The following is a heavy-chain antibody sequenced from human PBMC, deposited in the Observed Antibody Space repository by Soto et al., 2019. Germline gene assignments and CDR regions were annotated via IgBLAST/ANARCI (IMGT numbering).Heavy chain of an antibody. J-gene: IGHJ3*02. CDR1: GISLSTSGVG. Sequence: QITLKGSGPTLVKPTQTLTLTCTLSGISLSTSGVGLGWIRQTPGKALEWLALIYWNDDKHYNPSLRTRLTITTDTSENQAVLTMTNLDPVDTATYYCARGLATLPVFAFDIWDQGTVVTVSS. D-gene: IGHD6-6*01. CDR3: ARGLATLPVFAFDI. V-gene: IGHV2-5*01. CDR2: IYWNDDK.